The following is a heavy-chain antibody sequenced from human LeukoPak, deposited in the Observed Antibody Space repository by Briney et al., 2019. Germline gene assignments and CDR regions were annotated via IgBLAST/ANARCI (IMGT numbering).Heavy chain of an antibody. D-gene: IGHD1-26*01. Sequence: SQTLSLTCTVSGGSISSGGHYWSWIRQHPGKGLEWIGYSYYSGSTYYNPSLKSRVTISVDTSKNLFSLKVSSVTAADTAVYYCARGRSNYYGMDVWGQGTTVTVSS. CDR1: GGSISSGGHY. V-gene: IGHV4-31*03. CDR2: SYYSGST. J-gene: IGHJ6*02. CDR3: ARGRSNYYGMDV.